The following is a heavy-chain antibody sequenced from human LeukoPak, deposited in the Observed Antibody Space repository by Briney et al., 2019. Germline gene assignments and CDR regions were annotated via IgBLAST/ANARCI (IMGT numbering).Heavy chain of an antibody. CDR3: ARATYSSGWYPSFDY. D-gene: IGHD6-19*01. Sequence: ASVKVSCKASGYTFTGYYKHWVRQAPGQGLEWMGRINPNSGGTNYAQKFQGRVTMTRDTSISTAYMELSRLRSDDTAVYYCARATYSSGWYPSFDYWGQGTLVTVSS. V-gene: IGHV1-2*06. CDR1: GYTFTGYY. J-gene: IGHJ4*02. CDR2: INPNSGGT.